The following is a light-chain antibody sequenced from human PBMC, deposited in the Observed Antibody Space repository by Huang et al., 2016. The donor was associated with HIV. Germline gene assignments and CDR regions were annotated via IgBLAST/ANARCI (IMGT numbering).Light chain of an antibody. CDR1: QSINTF. CDR2: ASS. CDR3: QQSHNVPLT. V-gene: IGKV1-39*01. Sequence: DIQMTQSPSSLSASVGDRVTITCRASQSINTFLNWYQRKAGKAPKLLIYASSSLQSGVPSRFSGSGSGTDFTLTISSLQPEDFATYYCQQSHNVPLTFGQGTKV. J-gene: IGKJ1*01.